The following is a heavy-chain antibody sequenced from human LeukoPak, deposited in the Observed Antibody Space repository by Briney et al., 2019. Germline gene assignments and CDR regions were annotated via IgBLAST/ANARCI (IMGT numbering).Heavy chain of an antibody. CDR2: INHSGST. Sequence: RPSETLSLTCAVYGGSFSGYYWSWIRQPPGKGLEWIGEINHSGSTNYNPSLKSRVTISVDTSKNQFSLKLSSVTAADTAVYYCATSAHIEVGTAPPPDYWGQGTLVTVTS. D-gene: IGHD2-21*02. V-gene: IGHV4-34*01. J-gene: IGHJ4*02. CDR1: GGSFSGYY. CDR3: ATSAHIEVGTAPPPDY.